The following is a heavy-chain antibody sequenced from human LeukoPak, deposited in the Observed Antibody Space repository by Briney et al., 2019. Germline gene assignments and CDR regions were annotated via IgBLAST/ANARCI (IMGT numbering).Heavy chain of an antibody. V-gene: IGHV4-30-2*01. CDR3: ARDNYIRWELLGGFSDY. J-gene: IGHJ4*02. CDR2: IYHSGST. D-gene: IGHD1-26*01. CDR1: GGSISSGGYY. Sequence: PSETLSLTCTVSGGSISSGGYYWSWIRQPPGKGLEWIGYIYHSGSTYYNPSLKSRVTISVDRSKNQFSLKLSSVTAADTAVYYCARDNYIRWELLGGFSDYWGQGTLVTVSS.